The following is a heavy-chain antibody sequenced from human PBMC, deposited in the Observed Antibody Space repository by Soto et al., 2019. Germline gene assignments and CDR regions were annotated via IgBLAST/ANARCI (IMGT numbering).Heavy chain of an antibody. D-gene: IGHD1-26*01. Sequence: GGSLRLSCAASGFTFSSYGMHWVRQAPGKGLEWVAVISYDGSNKYYADSVKGRFTISRDNSKDTLYLQMNSLRAEDTAVYYCAKGGWEPHRGSFDIWGQGTMVTVSS. CDR2: ISYDGSNK. CDR3: AKGGWEPHRGSFDI. J-gene: IGHJ3*02. CDR1: GFTFSSYG. V-gene: IGHV3-30*18.